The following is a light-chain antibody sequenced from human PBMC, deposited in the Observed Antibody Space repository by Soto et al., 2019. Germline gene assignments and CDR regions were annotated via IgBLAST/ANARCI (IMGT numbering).Light chain of an antibody. CDR1: KLGDKY. CDR2: QHS. CDR3: QAGDSSVV. J-gene: IGLJ3*02. V-gene: IGLV3-1*01. Sequence: SYELTQPPSVSVSPGQTASITCSGAKLGDKYVSWYQQKPGHSPVLVIYQHSQRHSWIPERFSGSNSGNTATLTISGTQAMDEADYYCQAGDSSVVFGGGTKLTVL.